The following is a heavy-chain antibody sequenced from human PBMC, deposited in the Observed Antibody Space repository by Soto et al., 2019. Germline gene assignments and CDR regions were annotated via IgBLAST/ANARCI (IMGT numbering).Heavy chain of an antibody. CDR1: GFSLSTSGVG. J-gene: IGHJ4*02. CDR2: IYWDDDK. V-gene: IGHV2-5*02. CDR3: AHSFDSSGWYYFDY. Sequence: QITLKESGPPLVKPTQTLTLTCTFSGFSLSTSGVGVGWIRQPPGKALEWLALIYWDDDKRYSPSLKSRLTITQDTSKTQLVLTMTNIDPVDTATYYCAHSFDSSGWYYFDYWGQGTLVTVSS. D-gene: IGHD6-19*01.